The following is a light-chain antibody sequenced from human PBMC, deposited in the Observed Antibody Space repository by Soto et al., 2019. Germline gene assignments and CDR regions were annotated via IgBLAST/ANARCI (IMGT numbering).Light chain of an antibody. V-gene: IGKV1-5*01. CDR1: QSISSW. J-gene: IGKJ1*01. Sequence: DIQMTQSPSTLSASVGDRVTITCRVSQSISSWLAWYQQKPGKAPKLLIYDASSLESGVPSRFSGSGSGTEFTLTISSLQPDDFATYYCQQYNSYPVTFGQGTKVDIK. CDR3: QQYNSYPVT. CDR2: DAS.